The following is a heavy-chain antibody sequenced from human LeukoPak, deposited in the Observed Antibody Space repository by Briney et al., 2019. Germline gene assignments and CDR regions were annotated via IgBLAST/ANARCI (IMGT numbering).Heavy chain of an antibody. J-gene: IGHJ6*04. D-gene: IGHD3-3*01. V-gene: IGHV3-64*01. CDR2: ISSNGGST. CDR1: GVTFSSYA. CDR3: ARDRVGRILEWLMDV. Sequence: PGGSLRLSCAASGVTFSSYAMHWVRQAPGKGLESVSAISSNGGSTYYANSVKGRFTISRDNSKNTLYLQMGSLRAEDMAVYYCARDRVGRILEWLMDVWGKGTTVTVSS.